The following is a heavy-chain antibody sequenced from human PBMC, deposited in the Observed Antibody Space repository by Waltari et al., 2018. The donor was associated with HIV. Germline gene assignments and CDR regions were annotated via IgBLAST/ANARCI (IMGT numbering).Heavy chain of an antibody. V-gene: IGHV3-30*18. CDR3: AKITSVGPYDVFDI. J-gene: IGHJ3*02. CDR2: IANDGNKK. D-gene: IGHD3-16*01. Sequence: QVQLVESGGGVVQPGKSPRLSCAASGFLSRDYARHCVRQAQGKGLEWVAIIANDGNKKDYADFAKGRFTISRDNYKNTLYLHMNSLRVDDTAVYSCAKITSVGPYDVFDIWGQGTMVTVS. CDR1: GFLSRDYA.